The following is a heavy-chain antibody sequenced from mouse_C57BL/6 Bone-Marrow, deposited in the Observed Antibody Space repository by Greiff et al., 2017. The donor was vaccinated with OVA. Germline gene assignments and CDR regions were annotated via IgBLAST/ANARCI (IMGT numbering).Heavy chain of an antibody. Sequence: QVQLQQPGTELVKPGASVKLSCKASGYTFTSYWMHWVKQRPGQGLEWIGNINPSNGGTAYNQKFKGKAILTADKSSSTAYMELRSLTSEDSAVYYCTSLFSLFAYWGQGTLVTVSA. V-gene: IGHV1-53*01. J-gene: IGHJ3*01. CDR2: INPSNGGT. CDR3: TSLFSLFAY. D-gene: IGHD1-1*01. CDR1: GYTFTSYW.